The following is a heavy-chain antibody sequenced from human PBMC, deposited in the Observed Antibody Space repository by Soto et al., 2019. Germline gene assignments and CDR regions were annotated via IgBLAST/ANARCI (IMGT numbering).Heavy chain of an antibody. CDR2: INPNSGGT. Sequence: ASVKVSCKDSGYAFTCCYMRWVHRTSGQGLEWMGWINPNSGGTNYAQKFQGRVTMTRDTSISTAYMELSRLRSEDTAVYYCARGVQLRFIEARYGLDYYYGMDVWGQGTTVTVSS. D-gene: IGHD3-3*01. CDR3: ARGVQLRFIEARYGLDYYYGMDV. V-gene: IGHV1-2*02. CDR1: GYAFTCCY. J-gene: IGHJ6*02.